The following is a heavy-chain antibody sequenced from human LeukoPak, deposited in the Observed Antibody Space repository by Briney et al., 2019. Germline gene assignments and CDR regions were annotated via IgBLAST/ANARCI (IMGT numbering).Heavy chain of an antibody. CDR2: INHSGST. V-gene: IGHV4-34*01. J-gene: IGHJ6*02. Sequence: SETLSLTCAAYGGSFSGYYWSWIRQPPGKGLEWIGEINHSGSTNYNPSLKSRVTISVDTSKNQFSLKLSSVTAADTAVYYCARGVLRYFDWLKAPYYYYGMDVWGQGTTVTVSS. D-gene: IGHD3-9*01. CDR1: GGSFSGYY. CDR3: ARGVLRYFDWLKAPYYYYGMDV.